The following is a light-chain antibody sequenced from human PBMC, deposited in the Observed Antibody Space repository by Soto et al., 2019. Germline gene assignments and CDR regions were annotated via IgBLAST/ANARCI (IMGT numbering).Light chain of an antibody. CDR1: QSVSSD. Sequence: EVVMTQSPDTISVSPGERATLSCRASQSVSSDLAWYQQKPGQAPRLLIYGASTRATGIPARFSGSGSGTEFTLTISSLQSEDFAVFYCQQYNKWYSFGQGTKLEI. V-gene: IGKV3-15*01. CDR2: GAS. J-gene: IGKJ2*01. CDR3: QQYNKWYS.